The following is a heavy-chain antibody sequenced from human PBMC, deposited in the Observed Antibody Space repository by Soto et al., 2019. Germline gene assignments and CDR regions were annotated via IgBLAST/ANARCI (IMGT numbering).Heavy chain of an antibody. V-gene: IGHV3-23*01. D-gene: IGHD7-27*01. Sequence: GGSLRLSCAASGFTFSNYAMSWVRQAPGKGLQWVSTISGSGASTYYGDSVKGRFTLSRDNSENTLFLQMDSLRAEDTAVYYCAKGDLLTGVAHFDYWGQGTLVTVSS. CDR3: AKGDLLTGVAHFDY. J-gene: IGHJ4*02. CDR1: GFTFSNYA. CDR2: ISGSGAST.